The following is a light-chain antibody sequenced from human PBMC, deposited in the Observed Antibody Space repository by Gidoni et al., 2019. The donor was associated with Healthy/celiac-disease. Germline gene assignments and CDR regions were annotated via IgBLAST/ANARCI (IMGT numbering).Light chain of an antibody. CDR2: LGS. Sequence: DIVMTQSPLSLPVPPGEPASISCRSSQSLLHSNGYNYLDWYLQKPGQSPQLLIYLGSNRASGVPDRVSGSGSGTDFTLKISRVEAEDVGVYYCMQALQTWTFGQGTKVEIK. J-gene: IGKJ1*01. CDR1: QSLLHSNGYNY. V-gene: IGKV2-28*01. CDR3: MQALQTWT.